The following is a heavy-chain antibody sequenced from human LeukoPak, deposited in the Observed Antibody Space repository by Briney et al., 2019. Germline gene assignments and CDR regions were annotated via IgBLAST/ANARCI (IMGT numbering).Heavy chain of an antibody. J-gene: IGHJ4*02. CDR3: ARVEYSSSSPSFDY. CDR2: IYYSGST. Sequence: PSETLSLTCTVSGGSISSSSYYWGWIRQPPGKGLEWIGSIYYSGSTYYNPSLKSRVTISVDTSKNQFSLKLSSVTAADTAVYYCARVEYSSSSPSFDYWGQGTLVTVSS. CDR1: GGSISSSSYY. V-gene: IGHV4-39*07. D-gene: IGHD6-6*01.